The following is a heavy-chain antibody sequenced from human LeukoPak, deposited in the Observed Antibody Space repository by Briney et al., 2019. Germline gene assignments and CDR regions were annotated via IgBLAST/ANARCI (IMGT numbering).Heavy chain of an antibody. V-gene: IGHV3-66*01. CDR1: GFTVSSNY. CDR2: IYSGGSA. J-gene: IGHJ6*02. CDR3: ARDSNRRITYYYYYGMDV. D-gene: IGHD1-14*01. Sequence: GGSLRLSCAASGFTVSSNYMSWVRQAPGKGLEWVSVIYSGGSAYYADSVKGRFTISRDNSRNTLYLQMNSLRAEDTAVYYCARDSNRRITYYYYYGMDVWGQGTTVTVSS.